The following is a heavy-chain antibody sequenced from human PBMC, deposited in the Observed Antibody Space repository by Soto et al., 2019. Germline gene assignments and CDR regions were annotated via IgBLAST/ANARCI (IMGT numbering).Heavy chain of an antibody. J-gene: IGHJ4*02. D-gene: IGHD3-22*01. CDR1: GGSIRSYY. CDR3: AREGPYDGNRYYYF. Sequence: SETLSLTCTVSGGSIRSYYWSWIRQPPGKGLEWIGYIYYSGSTNYNPSLKSRVTISVDTSKNQFSLKLSSVTAADTAVYYCAREGPYDGNRYYYFWGQGTLVTVSS. V-gene: IGHV4-59*01. CDR2: IYYSGST.